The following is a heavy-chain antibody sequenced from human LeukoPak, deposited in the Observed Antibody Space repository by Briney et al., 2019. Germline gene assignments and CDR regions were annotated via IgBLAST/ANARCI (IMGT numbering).Heavy chain of an antibody. D-gene: IGHD6-6*01. CDR1: GGSFSGYY. CDR2: INHSGST. J-gene: IGHJ4*02. V-gene: IGHV4-34*01. CDR3: ARAPQEQLVRSYYFDY. Sequence: PSETLSLTCAVYGGSFSGYYWSWIRQPPGKGLEWIGEINHSGSTNYNPSLKSRVTISVDTSKNQFSLKLSSVTAAGTAVYYCARAPQEQLVRSYYFDYWGQGTLVTVSS.